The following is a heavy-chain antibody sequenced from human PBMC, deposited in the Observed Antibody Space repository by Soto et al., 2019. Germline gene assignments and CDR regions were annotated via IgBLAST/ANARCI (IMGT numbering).Heavy chain of an antibody. Sequence: GGSLRLSCAASGFTFSSYSMNWVRQAPGKGLEWVSSISSSSSYIYYADSVKGRFTISRDNSKNTLYLQMNSLRAEDTAVYYCARWSSSSLYFDYWGQGTLVTVSS. CDR2: ISSSSSYI. CDR1: GFTFSSYS. D-gene: IGHD6-6*01. J-gene: IGHJ4*02. CDR3: ARWSSSSLYFDY. V-gene: IGHV3-21*04.